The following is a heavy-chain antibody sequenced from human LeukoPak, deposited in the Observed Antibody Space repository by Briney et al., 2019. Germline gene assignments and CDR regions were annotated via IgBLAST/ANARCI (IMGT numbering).Heavy chain of an antibody. CDR1: GYNFTSYW. Sequence: GESLKISCKGSGYNFTSYWITWVRQMPGKGLEWMGIIYPGDSDTIYIPSFQGQVTISADKSINTAYLQWSSLKASDTAMYYCARRVGYSSGWYYNYWGQGTLVTVSS. CDR2: IYPGDSDT. D-gene: IGHD6-19*01. V-gene: IGHV5-51*01. CDR3: ARRVGYSSGWYYNY. J-gene: IGHJ4*02.